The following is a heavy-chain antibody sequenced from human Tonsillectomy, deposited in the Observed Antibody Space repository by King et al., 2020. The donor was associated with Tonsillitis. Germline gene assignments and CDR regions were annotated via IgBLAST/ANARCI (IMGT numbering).Heavy chain of an antibody. CDR2: IKSKTDGGTT. CDR1: GFTFSNAW. D-gene: IGHD3-16*02. CDR3: TRSYRSYYFDY. V-gene: IGHV3-15*01. J-gene: IGHJ4*02. Sequence: VQLVESGGGLVKPGGSLRLSCAASGFTFSNAWMSWVRQAPGKGLEWVGRIKSKTDGGTTDFAAPVKGRFTISRADSKNTLYLQMNSLKTEDTAVYYCTRSYRSYYFDYWGQGTLVTVSS.